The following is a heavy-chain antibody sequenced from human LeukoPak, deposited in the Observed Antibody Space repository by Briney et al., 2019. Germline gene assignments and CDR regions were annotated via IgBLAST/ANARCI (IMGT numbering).Heavy chain of an antibody. V-gene: IGHV3-33*01. CDR2: IWYDGSNK. Sequence: GGSLRLSCVASGPTLRSYGMHWVRQAPGKGLEWVADIWYDGSNKYYADSVKGRFTISRDNSKNTLYLQMNSLRVEDAAVYYCATLLGGGGRDVWGQGTTVIVPS. CDR1: GPTLRSYG. J-gene: IGHJ6*02. CDR3: ATLLGGGGRDV. D-gene: IGHD3-16*01.